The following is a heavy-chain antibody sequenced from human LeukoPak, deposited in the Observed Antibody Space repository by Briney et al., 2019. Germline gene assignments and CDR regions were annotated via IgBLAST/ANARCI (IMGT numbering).Heavy chain of an antibody. Sequence: GRSLRLSCAASGFTFSSYGMHWVRQAPGKGLEWVAVISFDGSNKYYAVSVKGRFTISRDNSKNTLYLQMNSLRAEDTAVYYCAKLRWSTVAAGDYWGQGTLVTVSS. CDR1: GFTFSSYG. J-gene: IGHJ4*02. D-gene: IGHD4-11*01. CDR3: AKLRWSTVAAGDY. CDR2: ISFDGSNK. V-gene: IGHV3-33*05.